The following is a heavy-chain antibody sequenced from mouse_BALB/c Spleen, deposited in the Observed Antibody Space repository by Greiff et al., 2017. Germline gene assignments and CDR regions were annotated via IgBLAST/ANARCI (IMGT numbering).Heavy chain of an antibody. V-gene: IGHV7-3*02. CDR3: ARDGAYYGNYVFAY. CDR1: GFTFTDYY. D-gene: IGHD2-10*01. CDR2: IRNKANGYTT. Sequence: EVQLQQSGGGLVQPGGSLRLSCATSGFTFTDYYMSWVRQPPGKALEWLGFIRNKANGYTTEYSASVKGRFTISRDNSQSILYLQMNTLRAEDSATYYCARDGAYYGNYVFAYWGQGTLVTVSA. J-gene: IGHJ3*01.